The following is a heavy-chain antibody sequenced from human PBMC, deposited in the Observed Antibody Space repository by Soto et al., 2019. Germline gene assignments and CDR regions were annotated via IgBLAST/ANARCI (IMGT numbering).Heavy chain of an antibody. Sequence: QVQLQESGPGLVKPSETLSLTCTVSGGSISSYYWSWIRQPPGKGLEWIGYIYYSGSTNYNPSLKSRVTISVDTSKNQFSLKLSSVTAADTAVYYCARTTYYGSGSYPFDYWGRGTLVTVSS. V-gene: IGHV4-59*01. J-gene: IGHJ4*02. D-gene: IGHD3-10*01. CDR3: ARTTYYGSGSYPFDY. CDR1: GGSISSYY. CDR2: IYYSGST.